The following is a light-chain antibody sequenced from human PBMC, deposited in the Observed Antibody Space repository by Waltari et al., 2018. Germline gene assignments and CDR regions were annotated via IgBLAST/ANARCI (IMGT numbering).Light chain of an antibody. V-gene: IGLV2-23*02. CDR1: SADIGKFDL. Sequence: QTALTQPASVSGSPGQSITISCSGSSADIGKFDLVAWYRQFPGRCPQLVIYGVNRRPSGVSRRFSGSRSGNTAFLTISEIQVDDDAVYYCCSYAGDHPLYCVAYLFGTGTDVTV. J-gene: IGLJ1*01. CDR2: GVN. CDR3: CSYAGDHPLYCVAYL.